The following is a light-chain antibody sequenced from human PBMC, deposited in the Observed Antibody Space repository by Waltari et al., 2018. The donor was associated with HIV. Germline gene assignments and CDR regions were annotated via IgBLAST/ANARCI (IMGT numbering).Light chain of an antibody. CDR1: QSLVHRNGNSY. J-gene: IGKJ2*01. CDR2: RVS. Sequence: DIVMTQTPLSSPVTLGQPASISCRSSQSLVHRNGNSYLRWHQQRPSQPPILLIYRVSNRFAGVPDRFSGSGAGTDFTLKISRVEAEDVGVYCCMQAAQFPHTFGQGTKLEIK. CDR3: MQAAQFPHT. V-gene: IGKV2-24*01.